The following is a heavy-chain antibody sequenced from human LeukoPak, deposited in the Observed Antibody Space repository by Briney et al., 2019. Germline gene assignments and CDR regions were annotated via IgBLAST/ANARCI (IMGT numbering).Heavy chain of an antibody. CDR2: ISSSGSTI. Sequence: PGGSLRLSCAASGFTFSDYYMSWFRQAPGKGLEWVSYISSSGSTIYYADSVKGRFTISRDNAKNSLYLQMNSLRAEDTAVYYCARSHYDSWSGTIDYWGQGTLVTVSS. CDR1: GFTFSDYY. J-gene: IGHJ4*02. V-gene: IGHV3-11*01. D-gene: IGHD3-3*01. CDR3: ARSHYDSWSGTIDY.